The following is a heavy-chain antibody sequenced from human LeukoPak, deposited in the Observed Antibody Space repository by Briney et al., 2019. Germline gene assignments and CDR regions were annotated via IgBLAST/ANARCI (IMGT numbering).Heavy chain of an antibody. Sequence: GTSLRLSCTMSGVSLRNYGMHWIRQAPGKGLGWLAVILFDGSEEHYVDSVKGRFTISRDNSRDTLYLQMNNLRPDDTGVYYCGRDRNLGIAHFDYIDYWGQGTLVTVAS. D-gene: IGHD6-13*01. CDR2: ILFDGSEE. V-gene: IGHV3-33*01. J-gene: IGHJ4*02. CDR3: GRDRNLGIAHFDYIDY. CDR1: GVSLRNYG.